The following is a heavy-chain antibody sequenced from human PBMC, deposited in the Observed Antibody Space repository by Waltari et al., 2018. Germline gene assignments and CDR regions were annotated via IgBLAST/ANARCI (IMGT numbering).Heavy chain of an antibody. J-gene: IGHJ6*03. CDR2: INHSGST. D-gene: IGHD1-26*01. CDR1: GGSFSGYY. V-gene: IGHV4-34*01. Sequence: QVQLQQWGAGLLKPSETLSLTCAVYGGSFSGYYWSWIRQPPGKGLEWIGEINHSGSTNYNPSLKSRVTISVDTSKNQFSLKLSSVTAADTAVYYCARAHRGARSIYYYYYMDVWGKGTTVTVSS. CDR3: ARAHRGARSIYYYYYMDV.